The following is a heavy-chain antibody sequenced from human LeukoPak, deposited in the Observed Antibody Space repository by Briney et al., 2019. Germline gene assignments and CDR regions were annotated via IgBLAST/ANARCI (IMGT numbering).Heavy chain of an antibody. CDR1: GGSFSGYY. CDR2: INHSGST. D-gene: IGHD3-9*01. J-gene: IGHJ3*02. CDR3: AREGTNYDILTGPPTNAFDI. V-gene: IGHV4-34*01. Sequence: SETLSLTCAVYGGSFSGYYWSWIRQPPGKGLEWIGEINHSGSTNYNPSLKSRVTISVDTSKNQFSLKLSSVTAADTAVYYCAREGTNYDILTGPPTNAFDIWGQGTMVTVSS.